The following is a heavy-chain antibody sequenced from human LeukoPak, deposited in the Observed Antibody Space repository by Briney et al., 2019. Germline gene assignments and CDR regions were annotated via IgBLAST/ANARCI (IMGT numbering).Heavy chain of an antibody. J-gene: IGHJ3*01. CDR1: GGTFSSYA. Sequence: GASVKVSCKASGGTFSSYAINWVRQAAGQGLEWMGWMNPHGDYTGYAQKFQDRVTMTSDSSTTTAYMELSSLTSEDTALYYCARGLRDGLTGNDVLDVWGLGTMVIVTS. D-gene: IGHD3-9*01. V-gene: IGHV1-8*02. CDR3: ARGLRDGLTGNDVLDV. CDR2: MNPHGDYT.